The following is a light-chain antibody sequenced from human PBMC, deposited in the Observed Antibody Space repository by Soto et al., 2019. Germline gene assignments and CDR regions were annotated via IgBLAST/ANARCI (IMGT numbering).Light chain of an antibody. Sequence: QSALTQPPSASGSPGQSVTISCTGTSSDIGAFNSISWYQQYPGKAPKLIIFDITQRPSGVPDRFSGPKSANTASLTVSGLQDEDEADYHCSSHAGSNSLMVFGGGTKVTVL. V-gene: IGLV2-8*01. CDR1: SSDIGAFNS. CDR3: SSHAGSNSLMV. CDR2: DIT. J-gene: IGLJ2*01.